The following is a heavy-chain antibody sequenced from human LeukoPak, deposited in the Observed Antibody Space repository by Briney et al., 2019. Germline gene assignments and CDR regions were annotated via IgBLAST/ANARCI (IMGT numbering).Heavy chain of an antibody. CDR3: ARVRGIDYYMDI. Sequence: PGGSLRLSCAASGFTFSSYSLNWVRQAPGKGLEWVSSISSSSSYIYYADSVKGRFTISRDNAKNSLYLQMNSLRAEDTAVYYCARVRGIDYYMDIWGNGATVTVSS. V-gene: IGHV3-21*01. CDR2: ISSSSSYI. CDR1: GFTFSSYS. D-gene: IGHD6-13*01. J-gene: IGHJ6*03.